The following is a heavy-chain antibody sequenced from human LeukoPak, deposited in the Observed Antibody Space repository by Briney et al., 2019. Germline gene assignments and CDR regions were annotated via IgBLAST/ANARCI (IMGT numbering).Heavy chain of an antibody. J-gene: IGHJ4*02. CDR1: GYTFTSYA. V-gene: IGHV1-3*01. CDR2: INAGNGNT. Sequence: ASVKVSCKASGYTFTSYAMHWVRQAPGQRLEWMGWINAGNGNTKYSQKFQGRVTITRDTSASTAYVELSSLRSEDTAVYYCARDHRTMVRGVQGYWGQGTLVTVSS. CDR3: ARDHRTMVRGVQGY. D-gene: IGHD3-10*01.